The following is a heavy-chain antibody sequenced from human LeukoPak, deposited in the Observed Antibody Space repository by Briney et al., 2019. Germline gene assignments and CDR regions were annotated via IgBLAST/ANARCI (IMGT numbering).Heavy chain of an antibody. V-gene: IGHV3-33*01. CDR3: ARDGDYYDSSGQFDY. CDR2: IWYDGSNK. D-gene: IGHD3-22*01. CDR1: GYTFSSHR. J-gene: IGHJ4*02. Sequence: GGSLRLSCAPSGYTFSSHRVQWVRQAPGRGLEGVAVIWYDGSNKYYADSVKGRFTIFRDNSKNTLYLQMNSLRAEDTAVYYCARDGDYYDSSGQFDYWGQGTLVTVSS.